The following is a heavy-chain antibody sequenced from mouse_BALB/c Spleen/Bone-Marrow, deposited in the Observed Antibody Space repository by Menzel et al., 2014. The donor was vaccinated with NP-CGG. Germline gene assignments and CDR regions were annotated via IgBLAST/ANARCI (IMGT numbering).Heavy chain of an antibody. CDR1: GFTFSSFG. CDR3: TRGGNWDDFDY. Sequence: QLVESGGGLVQPGGSRKLSCAASGFTFSSFGMHWVRQAPEKGLEWVAYISSGSSIIYYADTVKGRLTISRDDPKNTLFLQMTGLRSEDTAMYYCTRGGNWDDFDYWGQGTTLTVSS. CDR2: ISSGSSII. D-gene: IGHD4-1*01. J-gene: IGHJ2*01. V-gene: IGHV5-17*02.